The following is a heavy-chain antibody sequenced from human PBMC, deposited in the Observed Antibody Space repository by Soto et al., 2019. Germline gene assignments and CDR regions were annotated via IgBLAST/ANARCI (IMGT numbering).Heavy chain of an antibody. V-gene: IGHV1-69*13. D-gene: IGHD2-21*02. CDR1: GGTFSSYA. CDR3: ATDRASGVCAAPPNDIQTNLGY. CDR2: IIAIFGTT. Sequence: ASVKVSCKASGGTFSSYAISWVRQAPGQGLEWMGGIIAIFGTTNYAQKFHGRVTITADESTRTAYMDLSSLKSEDTAVYYCATDRASGVCAAPPNDIQTNLGYWGKGTRVTVGS. J-gene: IGHJ4*02.